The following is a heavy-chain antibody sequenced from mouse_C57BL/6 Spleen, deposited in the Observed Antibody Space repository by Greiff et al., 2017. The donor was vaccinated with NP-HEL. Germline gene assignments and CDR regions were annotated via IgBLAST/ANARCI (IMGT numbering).Heavy chain of an antibody. D-gene: IGHD5-1*01. CDR1: GYTFTSYW. CDR3: AREGGVPLYYAMDY. CDR2: IHPNSGST. J-gene: IGHJ4*01. V-gene: IGHV1-64*01. Sequence: QVQLQQPGAELVKPGASVKLSCKASGYTFTSYWMHWVKQRPGQGLEWIGMIHPNSGSTNYNEKFKSKATLTVDKSSSTAYMQLSSLTSEDSAVYYCAREGGVPLYYAMDYWGQGTSVTVSS.